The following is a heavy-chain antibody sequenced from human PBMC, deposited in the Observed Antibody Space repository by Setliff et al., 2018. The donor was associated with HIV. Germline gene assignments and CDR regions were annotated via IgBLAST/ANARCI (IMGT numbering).Heavy chain of an antibody. V-gene: IGHV7-4-1*02. CDR2: INTWNP. D-gene: IGHD3-9*01. J-gene: IGHJ6*03. CDR3: ARDSSEYYDIWTGEYHHMDV. CDR1: ADTFTNCL. Sequence: ASVKVSCKASADTFTNCLINWVRQAPGQGLEWMGWINTWNPTYAQGFTGRFVFSLDTSLSTAYLEISGLKAEDTALYYCARDSSEYYDIWTGEYHHMDVWGTGTTVTVSS.